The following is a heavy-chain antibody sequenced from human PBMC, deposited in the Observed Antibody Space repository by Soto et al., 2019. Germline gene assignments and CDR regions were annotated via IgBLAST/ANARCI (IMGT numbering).Heavy chain of an antibody. CDR3: ARGNCSSTSCYPYNWFDP. D-gene: IGHD2-2*01. Sequence: GGSLRLSCAASGFTFSSYSMNWVRRAPGKGLEWVSSISSSSSYIYYADSVKGRFTISRDNAKNSLYLQMNSLRAEDTAVYYCARGNCSSTSCYPYNWFDPWGQGTLVTVSS. CDR2: ISSSSSYI. CDR1: GFTFSSYS. J-gene: IGHJ5*02. V-gene: IGHV3-21*01.